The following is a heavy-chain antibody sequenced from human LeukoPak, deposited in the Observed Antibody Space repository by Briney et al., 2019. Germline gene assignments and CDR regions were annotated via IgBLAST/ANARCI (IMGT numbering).Heavy chain of an antibody. CDR2: IRSKANSDET. J-gene: IGHJ4*01. Sequence: GGSLKLSCTVSGFIFSDSAIHWVRQAAGKGLEWVGRIRSKANSDETAYAASVKGRFTISRDDSKDTAYLQMHSLKSEDTAVYYCTSPAHDFDFWSGYYSVWGRGAQVSGSS. D-gene: IGHD3-3*01. CDR1: GFIFSDSA. CDR3: TSPAHDFDFWSGYYSV. V-gene: IGHV3-73*01.